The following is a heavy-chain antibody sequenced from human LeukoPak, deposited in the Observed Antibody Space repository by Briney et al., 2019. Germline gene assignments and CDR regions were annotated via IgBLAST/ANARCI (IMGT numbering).Heavy chain of an antibody. CDR2: IDHSGST. J-gene: IGHJ2*01. Sequence: SETLSLTRAVYGGSFSGYYWSWIRQPPGKGLEWIGEIDHSGSTNYNPSLKSRVTISVDTSKNQFSLKLSSVTAADTAVYYCARTYGDYGWYFDLWGRGTLVTVSS. CDR1: GGSFSGYY. CDR3: ARTYGDYGWYFDL. D-gene: IGHD4-17*01. V-gene: IGHV4-34*01.